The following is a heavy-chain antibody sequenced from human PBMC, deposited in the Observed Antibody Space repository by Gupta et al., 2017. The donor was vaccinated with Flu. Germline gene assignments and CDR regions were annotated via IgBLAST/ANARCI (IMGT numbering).Heavy chain of an antibody. CDR3: AKDADSSSPPGRS. V-gene: IGHV3-23*01. J-gene: IGHJ5*02. CDR1: GLTFNNYV. D-gene: IGHD6-6*01. CDR2: IRGGGDKT. Sequence: EVQLLESGGGLVQPGGSLRLSCSGSGLTFNNYVMSWVRQAPGKGLEWVSAIRGGGDKTYYADSVKGRFTISRDISKNTLFLQMNSLRAEDTAVYYCAKDADSSSPPGRSWGQGTLVTVSS.